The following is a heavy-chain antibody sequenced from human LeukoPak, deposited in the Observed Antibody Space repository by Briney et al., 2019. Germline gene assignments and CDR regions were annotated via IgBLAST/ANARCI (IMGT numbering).Heavy chain of an antibody. D-gene: IGHD5-18*01. CDR1: GESFSGYY. Sequence: SETLSLTCAVYGESFSGYYWSWIRQPPGKGLEWIGEINHSGSTNYNPSLKSRVTISVDTSKNQFSLKLSSVTAADTAVYYCARGLGQLWPEDGNWGQGTLVTVSS. J-gene: IGHJ4*02. V-gene: IGHV4-34*01. CDR2: INHSGST. CDR3: ARGLGQLWPEDGN.